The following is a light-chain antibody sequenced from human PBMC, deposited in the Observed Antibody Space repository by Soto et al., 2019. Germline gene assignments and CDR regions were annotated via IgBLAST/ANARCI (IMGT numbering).Light chain of an antibody. CDR2: GAS. Sequence: DIQMTQSPSSLSAAAGDRVTITCRASQSINNYLNWYQHRPGEAPKLLIFGASSLQRGVPSRFSGSGSGTEFTLTISSLRRDDFATYYCQQTYNPPPTFGPGTKVEI. J-gene: IGKJ1*01. V-gene: IGKV1-39*01. CDR1: QSINNY. CDR3: QQTYNPPPT.